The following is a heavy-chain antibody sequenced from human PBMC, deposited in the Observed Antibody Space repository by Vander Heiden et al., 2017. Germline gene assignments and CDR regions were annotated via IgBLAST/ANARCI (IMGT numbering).Heavy chain of an antibody. D-gene: IGHD6-13*01. V-gene: IGHV3-13*01. CDR3: ARKMGISPSGAFDY. Sequence: EVQLVESGGGLVLPGDSLRLSCAAPGFSISSYNMHWVRQVKGKGLEWVSALHSTGDTYYADSVKGRFTISRENAKNSLDLQMNSLRVGDTAMYYCARKMGISPSGAFDYWGQGALVTVSS. CDR2: LHSTGDT. J-gene: IGHJ4*02. CDR1: GFSISSYN.